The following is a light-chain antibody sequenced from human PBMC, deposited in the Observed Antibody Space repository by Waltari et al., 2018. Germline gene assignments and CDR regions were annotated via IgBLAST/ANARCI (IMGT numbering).Light chain of an antibody. CDR3: QQYNSYWT. CDR2: KAS. Sequence: DIQMTQPPSTPSASVVDRVNITSRASQSISSWLAWFHQKPGKAPKLLIYKASSLESGVPSRFSGSGSGTEFTLTISSLQPDDFATYYCQQYNSYWTFGQGTKVEIK. CDR1: QSISSW. V-gene: IGKV1-5*03. J-gene: IGKJ1*01.